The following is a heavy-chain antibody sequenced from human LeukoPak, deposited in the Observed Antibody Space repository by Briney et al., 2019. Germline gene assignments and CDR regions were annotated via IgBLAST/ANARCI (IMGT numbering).Heavy chain of an antibody. Sequence: SQTLSLTCTVSGGSISSGGYYWSWIRQPPGKGLEWIGYIYHSGSTYYNPSLKSRVTISVDRSKNQFSLKLSSVTAADTAVYYCARERYCSSTSCYVDYWGQGTLVTVSS. CDR3: ARERYCSSTSCYVDY. CDR1: GGSISSGGYY. D-gene: IGHD2-2*01. J-gene: IGHJ4*02. CDR2: IYHSGST. V-gene: IGHV4-30-2*01.